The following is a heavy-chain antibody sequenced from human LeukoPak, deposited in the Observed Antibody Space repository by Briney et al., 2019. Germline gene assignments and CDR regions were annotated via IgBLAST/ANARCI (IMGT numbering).Heavy chain of an antibody. CDR1: GYTFTSNY. D-gene: IGHD3-22*01. CDR2: ISPSGGST. CDR3: ARDRLYDSSGYYPDY. V-gene: IGHV1-46*01. J-gene: IGHJ4*02. Sequence: VASVKVSCKAFGYTFTSNYMHWVRQAPGQGPEWMGVISPSGGSTTYAQKFQGRVTLTRDMSTSTDYMELSSLRSEDTAVYYCARDRLYDSSGYYPDYWGQGTLVTVSS.